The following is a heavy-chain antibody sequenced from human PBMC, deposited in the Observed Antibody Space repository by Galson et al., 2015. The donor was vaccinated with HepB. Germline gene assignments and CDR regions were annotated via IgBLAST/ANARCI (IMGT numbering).Heavy chain of an antibody. CDR1: GFAFSTYW. CDR3: ATSRGFYAYFGY. J-gene: IGHJ4*02. D-gene: IGHD3-16*01. CDR2: IKQDGSEK. V-gene: IGHV3-7*03. Sequence: SLRLSCAASGFAFSTYWMSWVRQAPGKGLEWVANIKQDGSEKSYVDSVKGRFTISRDNAKNSLYLQINSLRAEDTAVYYCATSRGFYAYFGYSGQRTLFTAS.